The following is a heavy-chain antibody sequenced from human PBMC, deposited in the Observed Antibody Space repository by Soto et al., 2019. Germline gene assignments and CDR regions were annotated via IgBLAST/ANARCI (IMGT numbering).Heavy chain of an antibody. D-gene: IGHD2-21*01. CDR3: ARDFGIWEIDY. Sequence: QVQLVESGGGVVQPGRSLRLSCAASGFTFSSYAIHWVRQAPGKGLEWVAVISYDGSNKYYADSVKGRFTISRDNPKNTLYLQMNSLRAEDTAVYYCARDFGIWEIDYWGQGTLVTVSS. J-gene: IGHJ4*02. V-gene: IGHV3-30-3*01. CDR1: GFTFSSYA. CDR2: ISYDGSNK.